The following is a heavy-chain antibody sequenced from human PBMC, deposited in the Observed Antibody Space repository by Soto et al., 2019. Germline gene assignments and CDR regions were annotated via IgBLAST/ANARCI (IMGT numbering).Heavy chain of an antibody. J-gene: IGHJ3*02. CDR2: INPTGTMT. D-gene: IGHD5-12*01. CDR1: GYTFITSYY. CDR3: ARDTGYDHDAFDI. Sequence: QVQLVQSGAEVKKPGASVKLSCKASGYTFITSYYTQWVRQAPGQGLEWMGIINPTGTMTKYSETFHASITMARDTSTIINYTQLTSLTSGHTSVYFCARDTGYDHDAFDIWGQATMVTVSS. V-gene: IGHV1-46*01.